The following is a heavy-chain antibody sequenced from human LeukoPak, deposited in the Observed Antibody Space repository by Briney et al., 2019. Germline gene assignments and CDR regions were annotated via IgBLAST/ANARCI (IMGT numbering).Heavy chain of an antibody. CDR1: GYTFTSYA. CDR2: IIPIFGTT. CDR3: ARVVGLTGYSSSWYSGYYYYMDV. Sequence: SVKVSCKASGYTFTSYAIRWVRQAPGQGLEWMGGIIPIFGTTNYAQKFQDRVTITADTSTSTAYMELSSLRSEDTAVYYCARVVGLTGYSSSWYSGYYYYMDVWGKGTTVTVSS. J-gene: IGHJ6*03. D-gene: IGHD6-13*01. V-gene: IGHV1-69*06.